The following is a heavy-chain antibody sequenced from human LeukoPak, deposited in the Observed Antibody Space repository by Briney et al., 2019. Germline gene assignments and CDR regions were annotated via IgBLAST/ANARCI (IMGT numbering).Heavy chain of an antibody. CDR3: ARESYYYDSSGYYFDY. Sequence: GGSLRLSCEASGFTFSTYGINRVRQAPGKGLEWVSGINWNGGSTGYADSVKGRFTISRDNAKNSLYLQMNSLRAEDTALYYCARESYYYDSSGYYFDYWGQGTLVTVSS. J-gene: IGHJ4*02. CDR1: GFTFSTYG. V-gene: IGHV3-20*04. CDR2: INWNGGST. D-gene: IGHD3-22*01.